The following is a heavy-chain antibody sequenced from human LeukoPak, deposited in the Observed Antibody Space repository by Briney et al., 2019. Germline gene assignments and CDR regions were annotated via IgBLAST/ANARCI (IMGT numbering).Heavy chain of an antibody. D-gene: IGHD3-10*01. Sequence: PSETLSLTCAVSGYSISSGYYWGWIRQPPGKGLEWIWSIFHSGSTYYNPSLKSRVNMSVDTSKNQISLKLSSVTAADTAVYYCARASGSYGSGSYYYYGMDVWGKGTTVTVSS. CDR3: ARASGSYGSGSYYYYGMDV. CDR1: GYSISSGYY. J-gene: IGHJ6*04. V-gene: IGHV4-38-2*01. CDR2: IFHSGST.